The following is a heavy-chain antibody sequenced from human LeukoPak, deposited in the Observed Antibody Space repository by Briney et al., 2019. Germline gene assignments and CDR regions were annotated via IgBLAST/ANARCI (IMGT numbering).Heavy chain of an antibody. D-gene: IGHD3-3*01. J-gene: IGHJ4*02. V-gene: IGHV3-30*02. CDR2: IRYDGSNK. CDR1: GFTFSSYG. CDR3: AKDQYYDFWSGYRPKYFDY. Sequence: GGSLRLSCAASGFTFSSYGMHWVRQAPGKGLEWVAFIRYDGSNKYYADSVKGRFTISRDNSKNTLYLQMNSLRAEDTAVYYCAKDQYYDFWSGYRPKYFDYWGQGTLVTVSS.